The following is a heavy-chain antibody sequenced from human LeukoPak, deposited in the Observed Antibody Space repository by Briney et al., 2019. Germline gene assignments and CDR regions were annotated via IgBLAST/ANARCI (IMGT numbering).Heavy chain of an antibody. CDR2: ISSSSSTI. V-gene: IGHV3-48*01. CDR3: AKRSGYSSGWYVHYYYYMDV. CDR1: GFTFSSYS. D-gene: IGHD6-19*01. J-gene: IGHJ6*03. Sequence: PGGSLRLSCAASGFTFSSYSMNWVRQAPGKGLEWVSYISSSSSTIYYADSVKGRFTISRDNSKNTLYLQMNSLRAGDTAVYYCAKRSGYSSGWYVHYYYYMDVWGKGTTVTVSS.